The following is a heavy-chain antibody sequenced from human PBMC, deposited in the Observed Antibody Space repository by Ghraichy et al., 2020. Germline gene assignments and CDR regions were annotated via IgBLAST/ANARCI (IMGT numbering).Heavy chain of an antibody. D-gene: IGHD6-25*01. V-gene: IGHV3-23*01. CDR1: GFSFSITA. CDR3: AKVASSTAGWDSFDY. J-gene: IGHJ4*02. Sequence: GGSLRLSCDASGFSFSITAMTWVRQAPGKGLEWVSAINGRGSYTYYADSVKGRFTISRDNSKGTLFLQMNSLTAGDTAVYFCAKVASSTAGWDSFDYWGQGTLVTVSS. CDR2: INGRGSYT.